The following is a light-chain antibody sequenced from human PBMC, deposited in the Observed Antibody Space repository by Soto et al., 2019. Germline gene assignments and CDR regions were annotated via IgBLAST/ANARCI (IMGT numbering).Light chain of an antibody. Sequence: EIVMTQSPATLSVSPGERATFSCRASQSVSSNLAWYQQKPGQAPRLLIYGASIRAAGIPARFSGSGSGTEFTLTISSLQSEDFAVYYCQHYNNWPRTFGQGTKVDI. CDR3: QHYNNWPRT. J-gene: IGKJ1*01. CDR1: QSVSSN. CDR2: GAS. V-gene: IGKV3-15*01.